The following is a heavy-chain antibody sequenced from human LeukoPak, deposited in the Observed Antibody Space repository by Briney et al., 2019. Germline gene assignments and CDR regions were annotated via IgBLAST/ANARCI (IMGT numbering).Heavy chain of an antibody. D-gene: IGHD3-22*01. J-gene: IGHJ4*02. V-gene: IGHV3-30-3*01. CDR2: ISYDGSNK. Sequence: PGGSLRLSCAASGFTFSSYAMHWVRQAPGKGLEWVAVISYDGSNKYYADSVKGRFTISRDNSKNTLYLQMNSLRAEDTAVYYCARDRAEIVVVTRFCFDYWGQGTLVTVSS. CDR1: GFTFSSYA. CDR3: ARDRAEIVVVTRFCFDY.